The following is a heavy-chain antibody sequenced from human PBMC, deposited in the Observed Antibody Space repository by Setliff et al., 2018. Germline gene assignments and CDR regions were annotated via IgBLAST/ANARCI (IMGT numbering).Heavy chain of an antibody. CDR1: GYTFTSYD. CDR2: MNPNSGNT. J-gene: IGHJ5*02. D-gene: IGHD6-13*01. Sequence: ASVKVSCKASGYTFTSYDINWVRQATGQGLEWMGWMNPNSGNTGYAQKFQGRVTMTRNTAISTAYMELSSLRSEDTAVYYCARHVLGQQLVYNWFDPWGQGTLVTVSS. CDR3: ARHVLGQQLVYNWFDP. V-gene: IGHV1-8*02.